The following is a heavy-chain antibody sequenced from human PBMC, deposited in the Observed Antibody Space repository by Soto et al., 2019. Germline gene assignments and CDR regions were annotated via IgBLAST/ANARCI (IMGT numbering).Heavy chain of an antibody. Sequence: XGSLRLSCAASGFTFSSYWMHWVRQAPGKGLVWVSRINSDGSSTSYADSVKGRFTISRDNAKNTLYLQMNSLRAEDTAVYYYARESYYDFWSGYYIPRWFAPWGQGTLVTVSS. D-gene: IGHD3-3*01. CDR3: ARESYYDFWSGYYIPRWFAP. V-gene: IGHV3-74*01. J-gene: IGHJ5*02. CDR2: INSDGSST. CDR1: GFTFSSYW.